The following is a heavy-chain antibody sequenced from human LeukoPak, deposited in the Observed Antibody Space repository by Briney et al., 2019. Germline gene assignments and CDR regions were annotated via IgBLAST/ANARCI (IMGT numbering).Heavy chain of an antibody. CDR3: ARATYDHNIYHYGLDV. Sequence: SETLSLTCTVTGGSIGSFYWSWIRQPPGRGLEWIGYIYYSGSTNYDPSLKSRVTISLDTSKNQFSLKLSSVTAADTAVYYCARATYDHNIYHYGLDVWGQGTTVTVSS. J-gene: IGHJ6*02. CDR2: IYYSGST. V-gene: IGHV4-59*01. CDR1: GGSIGSFY. D-gene: IGHD5-12*01.